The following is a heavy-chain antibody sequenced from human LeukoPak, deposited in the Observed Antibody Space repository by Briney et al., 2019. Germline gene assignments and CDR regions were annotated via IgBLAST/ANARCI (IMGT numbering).Heavy chain of an antibody. D-gene: IGHD3-22*01. Sequence: GGSLRLSCAASGFTFSSYSMNWVRQAPGKGLEWVSSISSGSHYIYYADSMKGRFTISRDNAKNSLYLQMNSLRAEDTALYHCARAFYDSSGYYDDAFDIWGQGTMVTVSS. V-gene: IGHV3-21*04. J-gene: IGHJ3*02. CDR2: ISSGSHYI. CDR3: ARAFYDSSGYYDDAFDI. CDR1: GFTFSSYS.